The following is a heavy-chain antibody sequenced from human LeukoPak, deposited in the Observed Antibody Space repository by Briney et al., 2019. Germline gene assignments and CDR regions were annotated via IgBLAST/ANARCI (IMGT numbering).Heavy chain of an antibody. J-gene: IGHJ5*02. D-gene: IGHD3-22*01. CDR3: ARTYYYDSSGYREDWFDP. V-gene: IGHV3-48*02. CDR2: ISSSSSTV. Sequence: GGSLRLSCAASGFTFSRYSMNWVRQAPGKGLEWVSYISSSSSTVYYADSLKGRFAISRDNAKNSLYLQMNSLRDEDTAVYYCARTYYYDSSGYREDWFDPWGQGTLVTVSS. CDR1: GFTFSRYS.